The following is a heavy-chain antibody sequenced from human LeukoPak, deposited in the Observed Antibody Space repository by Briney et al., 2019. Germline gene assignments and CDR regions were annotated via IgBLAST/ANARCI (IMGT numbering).Heavy chain of an antibody. J-gene: IGHJ6*03. CDR1: GFTFSSYG. Sequence: GGSLRLSCAASGFTFSSYGMSWVRQAPGKGLEWVSAISGSGGSTYYADSVKGRFTISRDNSKSTLYLQMNSLRAEDTAVYYCAKEKVWGVISYYYYYMDVWGKGTTVTISS. V-gene: IGHV3-23*01. D-gene: IGHD3-10*01. CDR3: AKEKVWGVISYYYYYMDV. CDR2: ISGSGGST.